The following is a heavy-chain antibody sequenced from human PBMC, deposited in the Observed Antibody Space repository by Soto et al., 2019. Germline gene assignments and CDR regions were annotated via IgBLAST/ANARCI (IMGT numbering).Heavy chain of an antibody. V-gene: IGHV1-3*01. CDR3: ARGPGGYDLMDP. CDR2: INAGNGNT. Sequence: ASVKVSCKASGYTFTSYAMHWVRQAPGQRLEWMGWINAGNGNTKYSQKFQGRVTITRDTSASTAYMELSSLRSEDTAVYYCARGPGGYDLMDPWGQGTLVTVSS. J-gene: IGHJ5*02. D-gene: IGHD5-12*01. CDR1: GYTFTSYA.